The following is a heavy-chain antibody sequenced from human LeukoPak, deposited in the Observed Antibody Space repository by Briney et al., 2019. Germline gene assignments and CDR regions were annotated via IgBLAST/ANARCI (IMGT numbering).Heavy chain of an antibody. J-gene: IGHJ3*02. CDR1: GFTFSDYY. CDR2: ISSSGSAI. D-gene: IGHD3-22*01. CDR3: ARPRFPMIAFDAFDI. V-gene: IGHV3-11*04. Sequence: GGSLRLSCAASGFTFSDYYMSWIRQAPGRGLEWVSYISSSGSAIYYADSVRGRFTISRDNAKNSLYLQMNSLRAEDTAVYYCARPRFPMIAFDAFDIWGQGTMVTVSS.